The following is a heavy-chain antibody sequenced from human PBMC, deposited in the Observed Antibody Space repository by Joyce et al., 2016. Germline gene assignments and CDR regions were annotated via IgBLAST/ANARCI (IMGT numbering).Heavy chain of an antibody. Sequence: QLVESGGGVVKAGGSLRLSCEASGSTFSSSSMSWFRQDQGKGLEWVAAISATSYYIFHAETVRGRFTVSRDNAKKTLYLQMNSLRAEDSAVFYCARGGISYYYAMDVWGQGTTVTVSS. CDR1: GSTFSSSS. CDR3: ARGGISYYYAMDV. J-gene: IGHJ6*02. D-gene: IGHD3-16*01. V-gene: IGHV3-21*01. CDR2: ISATSYYI.